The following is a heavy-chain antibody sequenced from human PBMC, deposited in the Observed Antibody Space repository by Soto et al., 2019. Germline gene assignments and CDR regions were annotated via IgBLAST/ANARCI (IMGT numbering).Heavy chain of an antibody. D-gene: IGHD3-16*01. Sequence: QVQLVESGGGVVQPGRSLRLSCAASGFTFSSYAMHWVRQAPGKGLEWVAVISYDGSNKYYADSVKGRFTISRDNSKNTLYPQMNRLRAEDTAVYYCARETQFGAFDIWGQGTMVTVSS. CDR1: GFTFSSYA. CDR3: ARETQFGAFDI. CDR2: ISYDGSNK. V-gene: IGHV3-30-3*01. J-gene: IGHJ3*02.